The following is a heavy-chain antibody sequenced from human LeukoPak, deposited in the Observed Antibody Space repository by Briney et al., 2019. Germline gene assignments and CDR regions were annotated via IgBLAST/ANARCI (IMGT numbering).Heavy chain of an antibody. Sequence: SETLSLTCAVSGGSVNGYYWSWIRQTPRGGLEGMGYIYSSGDINYNTPLTSRLTLSVETSNNQVSLKLSSVTAADKAVYYCARQPPGTASFDYWGQGTLVTVSS. D-gene: IGHD6-13*01. CDR3: ARQPPGTASFDY. CDR1: GGSVNGYY. J-gene: IGHJ4*02. V-gene: IGHV4-59*02. CDR2: IYSSGDI.